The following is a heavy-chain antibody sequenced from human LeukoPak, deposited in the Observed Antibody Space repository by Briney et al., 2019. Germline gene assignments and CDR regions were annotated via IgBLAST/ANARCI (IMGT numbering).Heavy chain of an antibody. Sequence: SETLSLTCTVSGGSISSGGYYWSWIRQHPGKGLEWIGYIYYSGSTYYNPSLKSRVTISVDRSKNQFSLNLSSVTAADTAVYYCARYYYDSSGYFRYFDSWGQGTLVTVSS. CDR1: GGSISSGGYY. CDR3: ARYYYDSSGYFRYFDS. D-gene: IGHD3-22*01. V-gene: IGHV4-31*03. J-gene: IGHJ4*02. CDR2: IYYSGST.